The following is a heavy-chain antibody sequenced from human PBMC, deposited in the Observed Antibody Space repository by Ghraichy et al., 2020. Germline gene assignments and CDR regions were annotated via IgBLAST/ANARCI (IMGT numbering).Heavy chain of an antibody. CDR2: IRYDGGVQ. CDR1: GFTFSTYG. Sequence: GGSLRLSCVASGFTFSTYGMHWVRQAPGKGLQWVAFIRYDGGVQYYADSVKGRFTISRDNSKNTLYMQMNSLRPEDTAVYFCAKDFGSGWSRGYLDHWGQGTLVPVSS. V-gene: IGHV3-30*02. CDR3: AKDFGSGWSRGYLDH. J-gene: IGHJ4*02. D-gene: IGHD6-19*01.